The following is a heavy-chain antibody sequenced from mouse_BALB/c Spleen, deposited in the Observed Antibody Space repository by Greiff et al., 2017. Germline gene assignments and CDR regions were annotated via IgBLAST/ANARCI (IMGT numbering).Heavy chain of an antibody. CDR1: GFSLTSYG. CDR2: IWSGGST. V-gene: IGHV2-4-1*01. J-gene: IGHJ2*01. Sequence: QVQLQQSGPGLVQPSQSLSITCTVSGFSLTSYGVHWVRQSPGKGLEWLGVIWSGGSTDYNAAFISRLSISKDNSKSQVFFKMNSLQADDTAIYYCARNQGRLHLDYWGQGTTLTVSS. CDR3: ARNQGRLHLDY. D-gene: IGHD1-2*01.